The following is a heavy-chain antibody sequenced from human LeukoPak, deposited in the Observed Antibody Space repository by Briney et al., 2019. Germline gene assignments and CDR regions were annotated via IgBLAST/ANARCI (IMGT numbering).Heavy chain of an antibody. J-gene: IGHJ4*02. CDR2: IWYDGSNK. Sequence: GGSLRLSCAASGFTFSSYGMHWVRQAPGKGLEWVAVIWYDGSNKYYADSVKGRFTISRDNSKNTLYLQMNSLRAEDTAVYYCAKDLTAVAGETGFFDYWGQGTLVTVSS. CDR1: GFTFSSYG. V-gene: IGHV3-33*06. CDR3: AKDLTAVAGETGFFDY. D-gene: IGHD6-19*01.